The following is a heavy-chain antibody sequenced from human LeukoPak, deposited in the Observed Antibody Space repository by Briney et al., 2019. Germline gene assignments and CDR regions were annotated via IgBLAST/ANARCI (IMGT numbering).Heavy chain of an antibody. CDR3: ARGALFLGGVYIY. V-gene: IGHV1-8*03. D-gene: IGHD3-3*01. J-gene: IGHJ4*02. Sequence: ASVKVSCKASGYTFTSYDINWVRQATGQGLEWMGWMNPNSGNTGYAQKFQGRVTITRNTSISTAYMELSSLRSEDTAVYYCARGALFLGGVYIYWGQGTLVTVSS. CDR1: GYTFTSYD. CDR2: MNPNSGNT.